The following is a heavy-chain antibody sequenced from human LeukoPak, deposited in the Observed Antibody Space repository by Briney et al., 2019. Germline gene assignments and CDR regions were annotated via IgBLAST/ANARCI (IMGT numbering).Heavy chain of an antibody. CDR1: SGSVSSYY. V-gene: IGHV4-4*07. CDR3: ARDNNSSGWFRPFDP. D-gene: IGHD6-19*01. J-gene: IGHJ5*02. CDR2: IYTSGST. Sequence: SETLSLTCSVSSGSVSSYYWSWIRQPAGKGLEWIGRIYTSGSTNYNPSLKSRVTISVDTSKNQFSLKLSSVTAADTAVYYCARDNNSSGWFRPFDPWGQGTLVTVSS.